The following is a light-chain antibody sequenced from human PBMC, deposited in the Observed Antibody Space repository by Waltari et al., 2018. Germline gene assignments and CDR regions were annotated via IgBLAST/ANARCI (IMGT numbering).Light chain of an antibody. CDR1: QSVGTY. V-gene: IGKV3-11*01. J-gene: IGKJ2*01. CDR3: QQSYSTPPYT. Sequence: EIVLTQSPATLSLSPGERATLSCRASQSVGTYLAWYQRKPGQAPRLLISDASYRASGIPARFSGSGSGTDFTLTISSLQPEDFATYYCQQSYSTPPYTFGQGTKLEIK. CDR2: DAS.